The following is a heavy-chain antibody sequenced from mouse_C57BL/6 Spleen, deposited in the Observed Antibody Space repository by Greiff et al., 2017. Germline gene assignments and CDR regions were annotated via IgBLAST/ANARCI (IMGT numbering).Heavy chain of an antibody. J-gene: IGHJ2*01. CDR1: GYSITSGYY. V-gene: IGHV3-6*01. Sequence: EESGPGLVKPSQSLSLTCSVTGYSITSGYYWNWIRQFPGNKLEWMGYISYDGSNNYNPSLKNRISITRDTSKNQFFLKLNSVTTEDTATYYCARDLSSYYFDYWGQGTTLTVSS. CDR3: ARDLSSYYFDY. CDR2: ISYDGSN. D-gene: IGHD1-1*01.